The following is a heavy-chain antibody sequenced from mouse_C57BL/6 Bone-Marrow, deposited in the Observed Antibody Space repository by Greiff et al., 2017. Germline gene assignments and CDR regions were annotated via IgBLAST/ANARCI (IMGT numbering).Heavy chain of an antibody. D-gene: IGHD1-1*01. CDR2: IRNKANGYTT. Sequence: EVLLVESGGGLVQPGGSLSLSCAASGFTFTDYYMSWVRQPPGQALEWLGFIRNKANGYTTEYSASVKGRFTISRDNYQSILYLQMNALGAEDSATYYCARYTYGSVDYWGQGTTLTVSS. CDR3: ARYTYGSVDY. CDR1: GFTFTDYY. V-gene: IGHV7-3*01. J-gene: IGHJ2*01.